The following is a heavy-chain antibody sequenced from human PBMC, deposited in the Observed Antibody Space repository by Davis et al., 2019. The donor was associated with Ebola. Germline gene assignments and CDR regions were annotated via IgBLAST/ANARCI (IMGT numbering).Heavy chain of an antibody. J-gene: IGHJ5*02. Sequence: GESLKISCKGSGYSFTSYWIGWVRQMPGKGLEWMGIIYPGDSDTRYSPSFQGQVTISADKSISTAYLQWSSLKASDTAMYYCLRQLRAYCSSTSCLGGWFDPWGQGTLVTVSS. D-gene: IGHD2-2*01. CDR2: IYPGDSDT. CDR1: GYSFTSYW. CDR3: LRQLRAYCSSTSCLGGWFDP. V-gene: IGHV5-51*01.